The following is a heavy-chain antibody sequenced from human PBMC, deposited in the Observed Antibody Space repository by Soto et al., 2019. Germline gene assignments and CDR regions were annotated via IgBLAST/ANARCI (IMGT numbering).Heavy chain of an antibody. CDR2: ISYDGSNK. CDR3: AKDGQQLVLRY. J-gene: IGHJ4*02. Sequence: GGSLRLSCAASGFTFSSYGMHWVRQAPGKGLEWVAVISYDGSNKYYADSVKGRFTISRDNSKNTLYLQMNSLRAEDTAVYYCAKDGQQLVLRYWGQGTLVTVS. D-gene: IGHD6-13*01. V-gene: IGHV3-30*18. CDR1: GFTFSSYG.